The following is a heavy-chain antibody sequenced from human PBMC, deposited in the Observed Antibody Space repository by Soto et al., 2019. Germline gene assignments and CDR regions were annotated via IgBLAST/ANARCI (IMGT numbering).Heavy chain of an antibody. J-gene: IGHJ4*02. V-gene: IGHV4-30-2*01. Sequence: QLQLQESGSGLVKPSQTLSLTCAVSGGSISSGGYSWRWIRQPPGKGLEWIGYIYHSGSTYYNPSLKSRVTISVDRSKNQFSLKLSSVTAADTAVYYCARAKTEAGVDYWGQGTLVTVSS. CDR1: GGSISSGGYS. D-gene: IGHD3-10*01. CDR2: IYHSGST. CDR3: ARAKTEAGVDY.